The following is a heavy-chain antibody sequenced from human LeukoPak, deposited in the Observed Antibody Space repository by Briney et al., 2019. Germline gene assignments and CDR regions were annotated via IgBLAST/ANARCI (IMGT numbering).Heavy chain of an antibody. CDR3: ARDGCSSTTNCDENNWFDP. J-gene: IGHJ5*02. V-gene: IGHV1-2*02. CDR2: INPNSGGT. Sequence: ASVKVSCKATGGTFSNYAVSWVRQAPGQGLEWMGWINPNSGGTNYAQKFQGRVTMTRDMSTSTVDMELSSLRSEDTAVYYCARDGCSSTTNCDENNWFDPWGQGTLVIVSS. D-gene: IGHD2/OR15-2a*01. CDR1: GGTFSNYA.